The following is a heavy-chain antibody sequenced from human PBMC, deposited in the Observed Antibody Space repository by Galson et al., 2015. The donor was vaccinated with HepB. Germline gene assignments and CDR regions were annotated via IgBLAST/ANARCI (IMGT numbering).Heavy chain of an antibody. Sequence: SLRLSCAASGFTFSSYGMHWVRQAPGKGLEWVAVISYDGSNKYYADSVKGRFTISRDNSKNTLCLQMNSLRAEDTAVYYCAKDKGGYYDRGFDYWGQGTLVTVSS. D-gene: IGHD3-22*01. V-gene: IGHV3-30*18. CDR3: AKDKGGYYDRGFDY. CDR2: ISYDGSNK. CDR1: GFTFSSYG. J-gene: IGHJ4*02.